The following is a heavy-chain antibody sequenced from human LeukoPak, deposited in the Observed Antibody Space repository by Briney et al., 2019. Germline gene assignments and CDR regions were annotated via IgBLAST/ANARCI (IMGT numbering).Heavy chain of an antibody. CDR1: GDSVSSNSVA. CDR2: TYYRSKWYN. CDR3: ARDRRSGSLDAFDI. Sequence: SQTLSLTCAISGDSVSSNSVAWNWIRQSPSRGLEWLGRTYYRSKWYNDYTESVKSRITINPDTSKNQFSLQLNSVTPEDTAVYYCARDRRSGSLDAFDIWGQGTMVTVSS. J-gene: IGHJ3*02. D-gene: IGHD1-26*01. V-gene: IGHV6-1*01.